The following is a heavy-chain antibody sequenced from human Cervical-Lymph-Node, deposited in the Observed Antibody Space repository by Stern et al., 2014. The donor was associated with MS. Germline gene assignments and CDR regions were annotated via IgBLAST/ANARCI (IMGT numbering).Heavy chain of an antibody. CDR1: GFSVTTTY. Sequence: EVQLVEAGGGLIQPGGDLRLSCVASGFSVTTTYMSWVRQAPGKGLAWVSAIYSGENINYADSVKGRFAISSDNSKNTLCVQMNSLMAEDTAVYYCAKGCSSWSTLHYFDYWGHGTLVTVSS. D-gene: IGHD6-13*01. V-gene: IGHV3-53*01. CDR3: AKGCSSWSTLHYFDY. J-gene: IGHJ4*01. CDR2: IYSGENI.